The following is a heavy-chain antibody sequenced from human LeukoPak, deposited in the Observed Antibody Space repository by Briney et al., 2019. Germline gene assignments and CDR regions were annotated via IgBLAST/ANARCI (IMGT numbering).Heavy chain of an antibody. CDR3: AREPPYYYDSSGYFDY. Sequence: ASVKASCKASGYTLTSYYIHWVRQAPGQGLEWMGLITPSGGSTSYAHKFQGRVTMTRDMSTSTVYMELSSLRSEDTAVYYCAREPPYYYDSSGYFDYWGQGTLVTVSS. CDR2: ITPSGGST. CDR1: GYTLTSYY. D-gene: IGHD3-22*01. J-gene: IGHJ4*02. V-gene: IGHV1-46*01.